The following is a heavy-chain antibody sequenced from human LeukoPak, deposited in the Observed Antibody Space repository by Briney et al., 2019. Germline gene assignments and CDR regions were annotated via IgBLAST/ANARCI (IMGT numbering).Heavy chain of an antibody. CDR2: ISGSGGGT. CDR1: GFTFSIYA. CDR3: ATDRDDTRPLDY. D-gene: IGHD3-9*01. Sequence: GGSLRLSCAASGFTFSIYAMSWVRQAPGKGLQWVSGISGSGGGTYYADSVKGRFTISRDNSKNTLYLQMNSLRVEDTAVYYCATDRDDTRPLDYWGQGTLVSVSS. V-gene: IGHV3-23*01. J-gene: IGHJ4*02.